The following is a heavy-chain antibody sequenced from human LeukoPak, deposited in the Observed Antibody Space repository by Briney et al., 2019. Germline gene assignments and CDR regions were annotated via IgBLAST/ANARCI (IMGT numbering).Heavy chain of an antibody. CDR1: GYTFTSYY. Sequence: ASVKVSFKASGYTFTSYYMHWVRQAPGQGLEWMGIINPSGGSTSYAQKCQGRVTMTRDTSTSTVYMELSSLRSEDTAVYYCARPGGKWLRSLAYWGQGTLVTVSS. CDR3: ARPGGKWLRSLAY. CDR2: INPSGGST. J-gene: IGHJ4*02. V-gene: IGHV1-46*01. D-gene: IGHD5-12*01.